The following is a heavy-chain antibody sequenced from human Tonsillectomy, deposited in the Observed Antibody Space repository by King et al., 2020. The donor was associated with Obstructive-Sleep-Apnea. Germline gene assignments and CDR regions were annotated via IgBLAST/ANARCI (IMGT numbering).Heavy chain of an antibody. Sequence: QLVQSGAEVKKPGASVKVSCKASGYTFTSYGISWVRQAPGQGLEWMGWISAYNGNTNYAQKLQGRVTMTTDTSTSTAYMELRSLRSDDTAVYYCAVSTMVRGVIITRTLDVWGQGTTVTVSS. D-gene: IGHD3-10*01. CDR2: ISAYNGNT. CDR3: AVSTMVRGVIITRTLDV. J-gene: IGHJ6*02. V-gene: IGHV1-18*01. CDR1: GYTFTSYG.